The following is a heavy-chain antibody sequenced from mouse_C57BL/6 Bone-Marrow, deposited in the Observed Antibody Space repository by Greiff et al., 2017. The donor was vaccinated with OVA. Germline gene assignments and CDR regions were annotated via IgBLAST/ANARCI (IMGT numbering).Heavy chain of an antibody. Sequence: EVMLVESGGGLVKPGGSLKLSCAASGFTFSDYGMHWVRQAPEKGLEWVAYISSGSSTIYYADTVKGRFTISRDNAKNTLFLQMTSLRSEDTAMYYCARRVTTVVADYWGQGTTLTVSS. CDR3: ARRVTTVVADY. V-gene: IGHV5-17*01. J-gene: IGHJ2*01. CDR1: GFTFSDYG. D-gene: IGHD1-1*01. CDR2: ISSGSSTI.